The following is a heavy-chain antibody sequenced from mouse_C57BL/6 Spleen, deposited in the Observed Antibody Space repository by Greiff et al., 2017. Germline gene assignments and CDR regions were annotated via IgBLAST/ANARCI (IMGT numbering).Heavy chain of an antibody. CDR1: GFSLTSYG. V-gene: IGHV2-2*01. Sequence: QVQLQQSGPGLVQPSQSLSITCTVSGFSLTSYGVHWVRQSPGKGLEWLGVIWSGGSTDYNAAFISRLSISKDNSKSQVFFKMNSLQADDTAIYYCARSFITTVHYAMDYWGQGTSVTVSS. CDR2: IWSGGST. J-gene: IGHJ4*01. D-gene: IGHD1-1*01. CDR3: ARSFITTVHYAMDY.